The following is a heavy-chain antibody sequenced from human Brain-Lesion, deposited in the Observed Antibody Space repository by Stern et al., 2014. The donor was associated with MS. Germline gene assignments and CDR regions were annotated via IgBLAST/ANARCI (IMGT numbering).Heavy chain of an antibody. CDR3: ARGRVVPGFQYYATDV. D-gene: IGHD2-2*01. V-gene: IGHV4-61*02. J-gene: IGHJ6*02. CDR2: IFNSGST. CDR1: GGSISSGGYY. Sequence: VQLVQSGPGLVKPSQTLSLSCTVSGGSISSGGYYWSWIRQPAGKGLEWIGRIFNSGSTSHKPPLKSRGTISIAQSKNQFSLRLTPMTAADTAVYYCARGRVVPGFQYYATDVWGQGTTVIVSS.